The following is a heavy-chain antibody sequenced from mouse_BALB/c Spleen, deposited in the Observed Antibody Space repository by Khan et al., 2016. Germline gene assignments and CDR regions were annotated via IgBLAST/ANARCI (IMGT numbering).Heavy chain of an antibody. V-gene: IGHV3-8*02. D-gene: IGHD1-1*01. Sequence: EVELVESGPSLVKLSQTLSPTCSVTGDSITSGYWNWIRKFPGNKLEYMGYISHSGSTYYNPPLKSRISITRDTSKNQYYLQLNSVTNEDTAKYYCAGWEGSTCGRGMDYWGQGTSVTVSS. J-gene: IGHJ4*01. CDR3: AGWEGSTCGRGMDY. CDR2: ISHSGST. CDR1: GDSITSGY.